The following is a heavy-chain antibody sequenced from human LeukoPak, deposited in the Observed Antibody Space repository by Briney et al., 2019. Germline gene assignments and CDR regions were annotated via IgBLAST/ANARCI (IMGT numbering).Heavy chain of an antibody. V-gene: IGHV3-11*01. Sequence: GSLRLSCAASGFTFSDYYMSWIRQAPGKGLEWVSYISSSGSTIYYADSVKGRFTISRDNAKNSLYLQMNSLRAEDTAVYYCARDVPTFIAVAGWYYFDYWGQGTLVTVSS. CDR1: GFTFSDYY. CDR2: ISSSGSTI. CDR3: ARDVPTFIAVAGWYYFDY. J-gene: IGHJ4*02. D-gene: IGHD6-19*01.